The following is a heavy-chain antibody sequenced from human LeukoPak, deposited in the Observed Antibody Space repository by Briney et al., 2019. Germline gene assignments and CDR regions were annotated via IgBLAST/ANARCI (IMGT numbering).Heavy chain of an antibody. CDR1: GFTFSSYA. CDR3: ARDSTTVVTLRTDY. J-gene: IGHJ4*02. CDR2: ISYDGSNK. Sequence: GGSLRLSCAASGFTFSSYAMHWVRQAPGKGLEWVAVISYDGSNKYYADSVKGRFTISRDNSRNTLYLQMNSLRAEDTAVYYCARDSTTVVTLRTDYWGQGTLVTVSS. D-gene: IGHD4-23*01. V-gene: IGHV3-30*04.